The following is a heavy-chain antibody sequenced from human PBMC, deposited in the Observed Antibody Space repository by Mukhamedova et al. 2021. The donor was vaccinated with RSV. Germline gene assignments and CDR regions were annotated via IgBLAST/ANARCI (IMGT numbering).Heavy chain of an antibody. D-gene: IGHD2-15*01. CDR1: YY. CDR2: IYYSGST. J-gene: IGHJ4*02. V-gene: IGHV4-39*07. Sequence: YYWGWIRQPPGKGLEWIGSIYYSGSTYYNPSLKSRVTISVDTSKNQFSLKLSSVTAADTAVYYCARDLLVVVAADAEFDYWGQGT. CDR3: ARDLLVVVAADAEFDY.